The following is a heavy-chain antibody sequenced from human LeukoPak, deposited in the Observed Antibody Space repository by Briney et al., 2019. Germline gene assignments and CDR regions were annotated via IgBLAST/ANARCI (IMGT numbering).Heavy chain of an antibody. CDR2: INHSGST. J-gene: IGHJ4*02. V-gene: IGHV4-34*01. Sequence: PSETLSLTCAVYGGSFSGYYWSWIRQPPGKGLEWIGEINHSGSTNYNPSLKSRVTISVDTSKNQFSLKLSSVTAADTAVYYCARSAAYYYGSGRQYCFDYWGQGTLVTVSS. CDR3: ARSAAYYYGSGRQYCFDY. CDR1: GGSFSGYY. D-gene: IGHD3-10*01.